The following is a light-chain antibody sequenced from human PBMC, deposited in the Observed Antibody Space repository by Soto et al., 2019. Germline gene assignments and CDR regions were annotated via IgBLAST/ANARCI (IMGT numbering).Light chain of an antibody. V-gene: IGKV1-5*01. J-gene: IGKJ5*01. CDR1: QKIRNL. Sequence: DIQMTQSPATLSAAVGDSVTITCRASQKIRNLLAWYQQKPGRAPKPLIFDASTLRTGVPSRFSGSGSGSEFNFTITGLQPDDFATYFCQQYNYATFGHGTRLEIK. CDR3: QQYNYAT. CDR2: DAS.